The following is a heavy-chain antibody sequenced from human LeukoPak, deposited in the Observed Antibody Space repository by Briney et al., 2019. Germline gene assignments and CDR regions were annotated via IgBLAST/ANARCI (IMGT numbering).Heavy chain of an antibody. CDR2: ISYDGNTK. CDR3: ARDGVTTSIDY. V-gene: IGHV3-30*04. D-gene: IGHD4-17*01. Sequence: GRSLRLSCLGSGFTFRNYPMYWVRQAPGEGLEWMAVISYDGNTKYYADSVKGRFTLSRDNSKNTVYLQVDSLRSEDTAVYYCARDGVTTSIDYWGQGTLVTVSS. CDR1: GFTFRNYP. J-gene: IGHJ4*02.